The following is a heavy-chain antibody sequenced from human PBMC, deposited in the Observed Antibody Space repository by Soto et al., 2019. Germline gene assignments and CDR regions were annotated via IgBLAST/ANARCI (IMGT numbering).Heavy chain of an antibody. V-gene: IGHV4-34*01. CDR1: GGSFSDYS. J-gene: IGHJ4*02. CDR2: INHSGST. D-gene: IGHD5-18*01. Sequence: SETLSLTCTVYGGSFSDYSWTWIRQPPGKGLEWIGEINHSGSTNYNPSLNSRGTMSVDTSKNLISLKLTSVTAADTAIYYCARDRGYSYGYFGSWGQGALVTVSS. CDR3: ARDRGYSYGYFGS.